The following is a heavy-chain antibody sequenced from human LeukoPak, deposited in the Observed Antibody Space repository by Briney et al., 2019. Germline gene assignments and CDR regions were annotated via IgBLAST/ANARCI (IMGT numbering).Heavy chain of an antibody. CDR2: IDWDDDK. CDR3: ARTTRGAGAYYFDY. CDR1: GFSLITREEC. V-gene: IGHV2-70*18. D-gene: IGHD3-10*01. J-gene: IGHJ4*02. Sequence: SGPTLVNPTQTLTLTCTYSGFSLITREECVSWVRQPPGKALEWLALIDWDDDKYYSASLKTRLTISKDSSKNQVILTVTNLDPVDTATYYCARTTRGAGAYYFDYWGQGILVTVSS.